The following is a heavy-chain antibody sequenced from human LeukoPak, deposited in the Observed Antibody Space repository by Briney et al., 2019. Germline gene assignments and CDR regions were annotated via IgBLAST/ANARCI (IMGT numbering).Heavy chain of an antibody. D-gene: IGHD3-10*01. J-gene: IGHJ5*02. CDR1: GGSISSYY. Sequence: SETLSLTCTVSGGSISSYYWSWIRQPPGKGLEWIRYIYYSGSTNYNPSLKSRVTISVDTSKNQFSLKLSSVTAADTAVYYCARHGTMVRGPFNWFDPWGQGTLVTVSS. V-gene: IGHV4-59*08. CDR2: IYYSGST. CDR3: ARHGTMVRGPFNWFDP.